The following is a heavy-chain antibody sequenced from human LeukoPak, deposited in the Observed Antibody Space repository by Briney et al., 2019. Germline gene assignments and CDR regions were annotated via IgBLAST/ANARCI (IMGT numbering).Heavy chain of an antibody. V-gene: IGHV3-23*01. J-gene: IGHJ1*01. CDR1: GFTFSSFA. Sequence: GGSLRLSCAASGFTFSSFAMRWLRQAQGKGLEWVSAISGSGGSTYYADSVKGRFTISRDNSKNTLYLQMNSLRAEDTAVYYCAKVSGGYIQHWGQGTLVTVSS. D-gene: IGHD2/OR15-2a*01. CDR2: ISGSGGST. CDR3: AKVSGGYIQH.